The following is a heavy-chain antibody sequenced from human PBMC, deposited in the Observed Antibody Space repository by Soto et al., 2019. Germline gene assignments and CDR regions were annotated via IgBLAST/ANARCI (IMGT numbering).Heavy chain of an antibody. CDR2: INTGTGNT. Sequence: GASVKVSCKASGYPFNSFAIHWVRRAPGQRLQWMGCINTGTGNTKYSQKFQGRVTITRDTSASTAYMELSSLTSEDTAVYYCARNGDYDFWSGFNWFDPWGQGTPVTVSS. J-gene: IGHJ5*02. D-gene: IGHD3-3*01. V-gene: IGHV1-3*04. CDR1: GYPFNSFA. CDR3: ARNGDYDFWSGFNWFDP.